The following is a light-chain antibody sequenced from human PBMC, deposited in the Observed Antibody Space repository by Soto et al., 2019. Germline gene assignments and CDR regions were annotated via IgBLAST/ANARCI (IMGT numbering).Light chain of an antibody. Sequence: EIVMTHSPSPLTLSPGESATLSCRASQSVSSNVAWYQQIPGQTPRLLIYGASTRATGIPVRFSGSGSGTEFTLTISSLQSEDFAVYYCHQYDDGPYTSAQRAKADI. V-gene: IGKV3-15*01. J-gene: IGKJ2*01. CDR3: HQYDDGPYT. CDR2: GAS. CDR1: QSVSSN.